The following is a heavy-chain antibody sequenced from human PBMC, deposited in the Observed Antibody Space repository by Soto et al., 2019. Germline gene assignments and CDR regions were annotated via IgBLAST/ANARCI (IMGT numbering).Heavy chain of an antibody. CDR2: ASPDGTST. D-gene: IGHD4-17*01. Sequence: EVQLVECGGGLVQPGGSLRLSCAASGFTFSSFWMHWVRQAPGKGLVWVSRASPDGTSTSYADSVKGRFTISRDNAKNTLYMQMNSLRAEDTAVYYCTRHGSGDYFLFDPWGQGTLVTVSS. CDR1: GFTFSSFW. CDR3: TRHGSGDYFLFDP. V-gene: IGHV3-74*01. J-gene: IGHJ5*02.